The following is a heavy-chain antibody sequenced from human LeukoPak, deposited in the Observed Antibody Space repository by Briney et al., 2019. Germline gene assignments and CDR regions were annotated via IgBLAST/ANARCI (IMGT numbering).Heavy chain of an antibody. CDR3: AKGALVGATLDYFDY. Sequence: GGSLRLSCAASGFTFSNYAMSWVRQAPGKGLEWVSAISGSGGSTYYADSVKGRFTISRDNSKNTLYLQMNRLRAEDTAVYYCAKGALVGATLDYFDYWGQATLVTVSS. CDR2: ISGSGGST. D-gene: IGHD1-26*01. J-gene: IGHJ4*02. V-gene: IGHV3-23*01. CDR1: GFTFSNYA.